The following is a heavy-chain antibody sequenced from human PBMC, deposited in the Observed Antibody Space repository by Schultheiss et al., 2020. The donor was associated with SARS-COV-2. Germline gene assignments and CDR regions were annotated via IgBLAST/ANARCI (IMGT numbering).Heavy chain of an antibody. D-gene: IGHD6-6*01. J-gene: IGHJ6*02. CDR2: IDNSGSTT. V-gene: IGHV3-11*04. CDR3: ARAHSSSSVPFYGMDV. Sequence: GGSLRLSCGVTGFTFSDYYMRWIRQAPGKGLEWVSYIDNSGSTTLYAESVRGRFTISRDNAKNSLFLQMNSLTVEDTAVYYCARAHSSSSVPFYGMDVWGQGTTVTVSS. CDR1: GFTFSDYY.